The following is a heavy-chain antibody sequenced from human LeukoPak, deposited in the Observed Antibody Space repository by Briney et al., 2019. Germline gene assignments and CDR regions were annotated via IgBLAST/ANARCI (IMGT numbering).Heavy chain of an antibody. CDR1: GGTFSSYA. V-gene: IGHV1-69*13. D-gene: IGHD2-15*01. CDR2: IIPIFGTA. J-gene: IGHJ4*02. Sequence: ASVKVSCKASGGTFSSYAISWVRQAPGQGLEWMGGIIPIFGTANYAQKFQGRVTITADESTSTAYMELSSLRSEDTAVYYCAKDGDCSGGSCYDYWGEGTLVTVSS. CDR3: AKDGDCSGGSCYDY.